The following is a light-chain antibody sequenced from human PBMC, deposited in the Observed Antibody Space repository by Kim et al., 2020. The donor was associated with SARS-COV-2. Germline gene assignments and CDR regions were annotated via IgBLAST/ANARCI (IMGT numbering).Light chain of an antibody. CDR3: VLYMGSGISV. J-gene: IGLJ3*02. CDR2: RTN. CDR1: SGAVSSSYY. Sequence: TVTRTDGCGSGAVSSSYYPRWSQQNPGQAPRTRIYRTNTRSSGVPDRFSGSVLGNKAALTISGAQADDESDYYCVLYMGSGISVFGGGTQLAVL. V-gene: IGLV8-61*01.